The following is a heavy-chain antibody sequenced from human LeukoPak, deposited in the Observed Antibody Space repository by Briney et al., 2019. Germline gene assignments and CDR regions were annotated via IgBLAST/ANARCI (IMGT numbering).Heavy chain of an antibody. CDR1: GGSISSYY. D-gene: IGHD6-6*01. J-gene: IGHJ3*02. CDR2: SYYSGSP. Sequence: ASETLSLTCSVSGGSISSYYWSWTRQPPGEGLEYIGYSYYSGSPDYNPSLKSRVTISVDTSNQFSLMLTSVTAADAAVYYCARQSIAARRAFDIWGQGTMVTVSS. V-gene: IGHV4-59*08. CDR3: ARQSIAARRAFDI.